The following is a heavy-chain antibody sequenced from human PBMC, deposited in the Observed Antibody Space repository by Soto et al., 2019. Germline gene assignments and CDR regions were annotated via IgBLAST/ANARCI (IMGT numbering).Heavy chain of an antibody. J-gene: IGHJ4*02. CDR1: EHTFTNYG. D-gene: IGHD2-2*01. V-gene: IGHV1-18*04. CDR2: INTYSGNT. CDR3: AGGQGSLIPYYFDS. Sequence: QVQLVQSGAEVKKPGASVRVSCKASEHTFTNYGINWVRLAPGQGLEWMGWINTYSGNTIYAQKFQDRLIITTDTSTNTASMELRSLTSDDTAVFYCAGGQGSLIPYYFDSWGQGTLVTVSS.